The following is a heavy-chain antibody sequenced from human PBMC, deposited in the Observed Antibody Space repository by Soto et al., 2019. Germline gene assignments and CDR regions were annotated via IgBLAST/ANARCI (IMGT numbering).Heavy chain of an antibody. CDR3: ARSQTTVNWFDP. J-gene: IGHJ5*02. Sequence: EVQLVESGGGLVKPGGSLRLSCAASGFTFSSYSMNWVRQAPGKGREWVSSISSSSSYIYYADSVKGRFTISRDNAKNSLYLQMNSLRAEDTAVYYCARSQTTVNWFDPWGQGTLVTVSS. CDR2: ISSSSSYI. V-gene: IGHV3-21*01. CDR1: GFTFSSYS. D-gene: IGHD4-17*01.